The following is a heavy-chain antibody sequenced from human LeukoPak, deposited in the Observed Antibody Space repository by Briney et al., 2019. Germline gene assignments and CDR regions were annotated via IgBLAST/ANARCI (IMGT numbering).Heavy chain of an antibody. V-gene: IGHV4-61*02. D-gene: IGHD2-15*01. CDR1: GGSISRGHYY. CDR3: ARRGPYVVVVAATRRVGWFDP. Sequence: SQTLSLTCTISGGSISRGHYYWSWIRQPAGKGLEWIGRIYTSGSTNYNPSLKSRVTISIDTAKNQFSLKLTSVTAADTAVYYCARRGPYVVVVAATRRVGWFDPWGQGTLVTVSS. CDR2: IYTSGST. J-gene: IGHJ5*02.